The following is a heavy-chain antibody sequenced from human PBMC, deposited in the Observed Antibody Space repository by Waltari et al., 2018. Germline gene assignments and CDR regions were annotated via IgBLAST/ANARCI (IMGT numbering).Heavy chain of an antibody. CDR3: ARDGIGGGNSGFDY. CDR1: GFTVSSNY. J-gene: IGHJ4*02. Sequence: EVQLVETGGGLIQPGGSLRLSCAASGFTVSSNYMSWVRQAPGKGLEWVSVIYSGGRTYYADSVKGRFTISRDNSKNTLYLQMNSLRAEDTAVYYCARDGIGGGNSGFDYWGQGTLVTVSS. V-gene: IGHV3-53*02. D-gene: IGHD2-21*02. CDR2: IYSGGRT.